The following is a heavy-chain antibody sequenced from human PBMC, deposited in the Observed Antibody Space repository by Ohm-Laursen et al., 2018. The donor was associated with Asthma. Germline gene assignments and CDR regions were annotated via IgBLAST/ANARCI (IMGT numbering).Heavy chain of an antibody. CDR2: ISSSSSTI. Sequence: SLRLSCTASGFTFSSYSMNWVRQAPGKGLEWVSYISSSSSTIYYADSVKGRFTISRDNAKNSLYLQMSSLRAEDTAVYYCARDPIAARPGWWGQGTLVTVSS. V-gene: IGHV3-48*01. J-gene: IGHJ4*02. CDR1: GFTFSSYS. CDR3: ARDPIAARPGW. D-gene: IGHD6-6*01.